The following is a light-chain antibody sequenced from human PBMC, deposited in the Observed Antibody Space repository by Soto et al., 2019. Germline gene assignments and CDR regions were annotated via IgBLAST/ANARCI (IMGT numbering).Light chain of an antibody. J-gene: IGKJ4*01. CDR1: QSVASY. Sequence: EIVLTQSPATLSLSPGERATLSCRASQSVASYLAWYQQKPGQAPRLLIYDTSNRATGIPARFSGSGSGTDFNLTISSLQPEDVAVYYCLQRINFPLTFGGGTKVAVK. CDR2: DTS. CDR3: LQRINFPLT. V-gene: IGKV3-11*01.